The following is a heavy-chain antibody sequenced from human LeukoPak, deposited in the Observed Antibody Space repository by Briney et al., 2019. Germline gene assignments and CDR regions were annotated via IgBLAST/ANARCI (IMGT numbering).Heavy chain of an antibody. D-gene: IGHD3-22*01. J-gene: IGHJ4*02. CDR3: ARIRTYYYDSSGYYSDY. CDR2: IFSNDEK. V-gene: IGHV2-26*01. Sequence: SGPTLVNPTETLTLTCTVSGFSLSNARKGVSWIRQPPGKALEWLAHIFSNDEKSYSTSLKSRLTISKDTSKSQVVLTMTNMDPVDTATYYCARIRTYYYDSSGYYSDYWGQGTLVTVSS. CDR1: GFSLSNARKG.